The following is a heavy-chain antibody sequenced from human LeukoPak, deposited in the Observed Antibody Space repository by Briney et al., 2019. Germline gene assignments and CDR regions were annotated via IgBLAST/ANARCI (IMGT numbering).Heavy chain of an antibody. V-gene: IGHV4-4*09. D-gene: IGHD2/OR15-2a*01. CDR1: GGSISSYY. CDR3: ARLSYYYYYMDV. Sequence: SETLSLTCTVSGGSISSYYWSWIRQPPGKGLEWIGYIYTSGSTNYNPSLKSRVTIPVDTSKNQFSLKLSSVTAADTAVYYCARLSYYYYYMDVWGKGTTVTVSS. J-gene: IGHJ6*03. CDR2: IYTSGST.